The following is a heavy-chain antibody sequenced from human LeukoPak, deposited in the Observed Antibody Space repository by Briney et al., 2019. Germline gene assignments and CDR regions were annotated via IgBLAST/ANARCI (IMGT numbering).Heavy chain of an antibody. Sequence: GASVKVSCKASGYTFTSYGISWVRQAPGQGLEWMGWISAYNGNTNYAQKLQGRVTMTTDTSTSTAYIELRSLRSDDTAVYYCARRYGDYLNYYYYGMDVWGQGTTVTVSS. V-gene: IGHV1-18*01. J-gene: IGHJ6*02. CDR3: ARRYGDYLNYYYYGMDV. CDR2: ISAYNGNT. CDR1: GYTFTSYG. D-gene: IGHD4-17*01.